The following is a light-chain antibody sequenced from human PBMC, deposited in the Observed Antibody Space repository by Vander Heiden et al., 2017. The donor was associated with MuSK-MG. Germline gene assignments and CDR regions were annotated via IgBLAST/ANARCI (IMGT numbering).Light chain of an antibody. J-gene: IGKJ4*01. CDR1: QGISSY. V-gene: IGKV1-33*01. Sequence: DIQMPQSPSSLSASVGDRVTITCRASQGISSYLNWYQQKPGKAPKLLIYDASNLETGVPSRFSGSGTGTDFTFTIRSLQPEDSATYYCQQDYNLLLTFGGGTKVEIK. CDR3: QQDYNLLLT. CDR2: DAS.